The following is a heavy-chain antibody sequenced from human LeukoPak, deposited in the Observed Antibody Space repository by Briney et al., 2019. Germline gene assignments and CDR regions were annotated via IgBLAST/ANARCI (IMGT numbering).Heavy chain of an antibody. D-gene: IGHD1-26*01. CDR2: IYTSGST. CDR3: ARSSGSHSYYYYYGMDV. J-gene: IGHJ6*02. V-gene: IGHV4-4*09. Sequence: SETLSLTCTVSGGSISSYYWSWIRQPPGKGLEWIGYIYTSGSTNYNPSLKSRVTISVDTSKNQFSLKLSSVTAADTAVYYCARSSGSHSYYYYYGMDVWGQGTTVTVSS. CDR1: GGSISSYY.